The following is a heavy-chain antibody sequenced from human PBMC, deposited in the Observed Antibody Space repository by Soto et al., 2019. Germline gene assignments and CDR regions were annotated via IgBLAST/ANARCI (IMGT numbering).Heavy chain of an antibody. CDR1: GYTXSSYD. J-gene: IGHJ4*02. D-gene: IGHD6-19*01. Sequence: SXKVSFKASGYTXSSYDIHLVRQATGQGLEWMGWMNPNSGNTGYAQKFQVRVTMTRNTSISTAYMELSSLRSEDTAVYYCARGTIGGEWLARFDYWGQGTLGPVS. CDR2: MNPNSGNT. CDR3: ARGTIGGEWLARFDY. V-gene: IGHV1-8*01.